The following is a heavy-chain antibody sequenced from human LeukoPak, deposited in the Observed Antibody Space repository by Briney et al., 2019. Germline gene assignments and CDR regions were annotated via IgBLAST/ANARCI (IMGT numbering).Heavy chain of an antibody. Sequence: ASVKVSCKASRYTFTNYYVHWVRQAPGQGLEWMGWISAYNGNTNYAQKLQGRVTMTTDTSTSTAYMELRSLTSDDTAVYYCAREVATITVAAAGGIDYWGQGTLVTVSS. D-gene: IGHD6-13*01. CDR3: AREVATITVAAAGGIDY. CDR1: RYTFTNYY. CDR2: ISAYNGNT. V-gene: IGHV1-18*04. J-gene: IGHJ4*02.